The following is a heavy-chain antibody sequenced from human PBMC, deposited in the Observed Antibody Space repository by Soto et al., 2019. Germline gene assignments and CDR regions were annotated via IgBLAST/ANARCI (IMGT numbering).Heavy chain of an antibody. CDR1: GYTFASYG. CDR3: ARDCNGGMCYPMY. V-gene: IGHV1-18*04. D-gene: IGHD2-8*02. CDR2: ISGYNGNT. Sequence: ASVKVSCKASGYTFASYGISWVRQAPGQGLEWKGWISGYNGNTNYAQRLQGRVTMTTDTSTSTAYMELRSLRSDDTAVYYCARDCNGGMCYPMYWGQGTLVTVSS. J-gene: IGHJ4*02.